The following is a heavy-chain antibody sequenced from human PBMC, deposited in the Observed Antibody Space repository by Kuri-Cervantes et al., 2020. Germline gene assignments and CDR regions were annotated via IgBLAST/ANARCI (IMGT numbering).Heavy chain of an antibody. CDR3: AKDLWGVGATTVE. V-gene: IGHV1-8*01. CDR2: MNPNSGNT. Sequence: ASVKVSCKASGYTFTSYDINWVRQATGQGLEWMGWMNPNSGNTGYAQKFQGRVTMTRNTSISTAYMELSSLRAEDTALYYCAKDLWGVGATTVEWGQGTLVTVSS. CDR1: GYTFTSYD. J-gene: IGHJ4*02. D-gene: IGHD1-26*01.